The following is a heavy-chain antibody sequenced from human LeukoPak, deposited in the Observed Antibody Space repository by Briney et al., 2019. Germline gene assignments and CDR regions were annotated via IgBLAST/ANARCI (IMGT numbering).Heavy chain of an antibody. CDR3: ARHRGYDSGGYYRWFDP. D-gene: IGHD3-22*01. V-gene: IGHV4-59*08. Sequence: SESRSLTCTVADVSISSYYWSWIRQPQGKGREWIGSISYSGTTNYSPSLKSRVTISLDRSKNQISLKLSSVTAADTAVYYCARHRGYDSGGYYRWFDPWGPGTLVTVSS. CDR1: DVSISSYY. J-gene: IGHJ5*02. CDR2: ISYSGTT.